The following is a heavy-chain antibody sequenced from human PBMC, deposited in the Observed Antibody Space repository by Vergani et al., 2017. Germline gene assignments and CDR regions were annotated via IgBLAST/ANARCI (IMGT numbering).Heavy chain of an antibody. J-gene: IGHJ4*02. V-gene: IGHV3-23*01. CDR3: AKDNVPGYYDSSGYCDY. D-gene: IGHD3-22*01. Sequence: VQILQSGGNLVQPGGSLRLSCAASGFTFTNFAMTWVRQAPGEGLEWVSGISGSGGFTYYADSVKGRFTISRDNSKNTMFLQMNNLRAEDTAVYYCAKDNVPGYYDSSGYCDYWGQGTLVTVSS. CDR1: GFTFTNFA. CDR2: ISGSGGFT.